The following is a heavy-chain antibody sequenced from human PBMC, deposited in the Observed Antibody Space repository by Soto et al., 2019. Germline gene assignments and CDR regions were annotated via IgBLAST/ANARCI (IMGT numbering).Heavy chain of an antibody. Sequence: GGSLRLSCAASGFTFSSYAMSWVRQAPGKGLEWVSAISGSGGSTYYADSVKGRFTISRDNSKNTLYRQMNSLRAEDTAVYYCAKDSLGYCSGGSCYDEYFQHWGQGTLVTVSS. CDR1: GFTFSSYA. V-gene: IGHV3-23*01. J-gene: IGHJ1*01. CDR3: AKDSLGYCSGGSCYDEYFQH. CDR2: ISGSGGST. D-gene: IGHD2-15*01.